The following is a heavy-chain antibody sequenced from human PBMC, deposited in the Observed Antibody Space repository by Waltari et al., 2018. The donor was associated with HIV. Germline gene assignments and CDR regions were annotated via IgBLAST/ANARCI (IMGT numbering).Heavy chain of an antibody. D-gene: IGHD4-17*01. CDR3: AKVAMTAVTSYAIDV. CDR2: ISWNSDTI. CDR1: GLKFDDYA. J-gene: IGHJ3*01. Sequence: EVQLVESGGGLVQPGGSLRLSCAASGLKFDDYAMYWVRQTPGKGLEWVSGISWNSDTIGYADSVKGRFTISRDNAKNSLSLQMNSLRAEDTALYYCAKVAMTAVTSYAIDVWGRGTMVTVSS. V-gene: IGHV3-9*01.